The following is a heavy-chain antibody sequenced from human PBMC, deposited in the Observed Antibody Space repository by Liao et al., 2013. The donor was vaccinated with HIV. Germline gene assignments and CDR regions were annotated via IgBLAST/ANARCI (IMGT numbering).Heavy chain of an antibody. D-gene: IGHD3-3*01. J-gene: IGHJ6*03. CDR3: ARAESYYDFWSVYYYYMDV. V-gene: IGHV4-59*12. CDR1: GGSIGMYY. CDR2: INHSGST. Sequence: QVQLQESGPGLVKPSETLSLTCTVSGGSIGMYYWSWIRQPAGKGLEWIGEINHSGSTNYNPSLKSRVTISVDTSKNQFSLKLSSVTAADTAVYYCARAESYYDFWSVYYYYMDVWGKGTTVTVSS.